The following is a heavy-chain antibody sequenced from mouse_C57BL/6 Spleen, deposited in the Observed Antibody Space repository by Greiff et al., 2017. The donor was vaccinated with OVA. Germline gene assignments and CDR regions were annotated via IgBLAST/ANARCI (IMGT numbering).Heavy chain of an antibody. J-gene: IGHJ4*01. D-gene: IGHD2-5*01. Sequence: QVQLQQSGPGILQSSQTLSLTCSFSGFSLSTSGMGVSWIRQPSGKGLEWLAHISWDDDKRYNPSLKSRLTISKDTSRNQVFLKITSVDTADTATYYCARRSAYYSNYYAMDYWGQGTSVTVSS. V-gene: IGHV8-12*01. CDR2: ISWDDDK. CDR3: ARRSAYYSNYYAMDY. CDR1: GFSLSTSGMG.